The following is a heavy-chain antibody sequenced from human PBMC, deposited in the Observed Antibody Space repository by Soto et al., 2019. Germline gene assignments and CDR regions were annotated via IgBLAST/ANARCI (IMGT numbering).Heavy chain of an antibody. CDR1: GYTFTSYD. J-gene: IGHJ2*01. V-gene: IGHV1-8*01. D-gene: IGHD1-26*01. CDR3: ARGLGEWELPPCRDFDL. CDR2: MNPNSGNT. Sequence: QVQLVQSGAEVKKPGASVKVSCKASGYTFTSYDINWVRQATGQGLEWMGWMNPNSGNTGYAQKFQGRVTMTRNTSISTAYMALSRLRSGDTAVDYCARGLGEWELPPCRDFDLWGRGTLVTVSS.